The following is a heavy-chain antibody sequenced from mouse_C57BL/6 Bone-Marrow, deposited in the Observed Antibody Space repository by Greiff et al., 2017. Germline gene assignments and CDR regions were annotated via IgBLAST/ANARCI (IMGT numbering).Heavy chain of an antibody. CDR1: GFTFSSSG. V-gene: IGHV5-6*01. J-gene: IGHJ4*01. D-gene: IGHD2-5*01. CDR3: ARQGYYSNSYAMDY. CDR2: ISSGGSYT. Sequence: EVQLVESGGDLVKPGGSLKLSCAASGFTFSSSGMSWVRQTPDKRLAWVATISSGGSYTYYPDSVTGRFTISRDNAKNTLYLQMSSLKSEDTAMYYCARQGYYSNSYAMDYWGQGTSVTVSS.